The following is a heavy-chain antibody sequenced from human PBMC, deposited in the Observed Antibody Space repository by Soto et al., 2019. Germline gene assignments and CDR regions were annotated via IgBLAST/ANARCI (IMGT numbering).Heavy chain of an antibody. V-gene: IGHV3-43*01. CDR2: ISWDGGST. D-gene: IGHD6-19*01. Sequence: GGSXRLSCAASGFTFDDYTMHWVRQAPGKGLEWVSLISWDGGSTYYADSVKGRFTISRDNSKNSLYLQMNSLRTEDTALYYCAKTVAGYYYYYGMDVWGQGTTVTVSS. CDR1: GFTFDDYT. CDR3: AKTVAGYYYYYGMDV. J-gene: IGHJ6*02.